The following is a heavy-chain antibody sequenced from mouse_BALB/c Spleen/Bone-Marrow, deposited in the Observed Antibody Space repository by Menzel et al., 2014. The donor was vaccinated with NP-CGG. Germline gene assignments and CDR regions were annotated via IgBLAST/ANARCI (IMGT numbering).Heavy chain of an antibody. V-gene: IGHV5-6-3*01. D-gene: IGHD2-1*01. J-gene: IGHJ3*01. CDR1: GFTSSWFG. Sequence: EVMLVESGGGLVQPGGSLKLSCAASGFTSSWFGMSWVRQTPDKRLELVATINSNGGSTYYPDSVKGRFTISRDNAKNTLYLQMSSLKSEDTAMYYCARGLDYGNYGPGFAYWGQGTLVTVSA. CDR3: ARGLDYGNYGPGFAY. CDR2: INSNGGST.